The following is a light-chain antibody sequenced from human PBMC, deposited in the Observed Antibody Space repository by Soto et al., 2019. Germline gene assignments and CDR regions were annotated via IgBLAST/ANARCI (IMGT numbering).Light chain of an antibody. CDR1: SIDVGGYNY. J-gene: IGLJ1*01. V-gene: IGLV2-8*01. CDR2: EVS. Sequence: QSTLTQPPSASGSPGQSVTISCTVTSIDVGGYNYVSWYQQHPGKAPKLMIYEVSKRPSGVPDRFSGSKSGNTASLTVSGLQAEDEADYYCSSYAGSNNYVFGTGTKVTVL. CDR3: SSYAGSNNYV.